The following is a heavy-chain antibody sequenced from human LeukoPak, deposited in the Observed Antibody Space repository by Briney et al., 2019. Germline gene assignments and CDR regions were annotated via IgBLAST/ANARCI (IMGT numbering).Heavy chain of an antibody. D-gene: IGHD5-18*01. CDR2: IYYTGSA. V-gene: IGHV4-39*01. Sequence: SETLSLTCTVSGDSISTSRYFWAWIRQSPEKGLEWIATIYYTGSAFYNPSLESRVTISVDTSTNQFSLTLNSVTAADTAVYYCARGGYSYGYVLWFDPWGQGTLVTVSS. J-gene: IGHJ5*02. CDR1: GDSISTSRYF. CDR3: ARGGYSYGYVLWFDP.